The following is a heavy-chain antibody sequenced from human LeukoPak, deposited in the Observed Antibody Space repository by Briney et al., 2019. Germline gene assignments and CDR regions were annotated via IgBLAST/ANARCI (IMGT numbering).Heavy chain of an antibody. J-gene: IGHJ4*02. V-gene: IGHV1-46*01. Sequence: ASVKVSCKASGYTFTSHYMHWVRQAPGQGLEWMGIINPSGGSTSYAQKFQGRVTMTRDMSTSTAYMELRSLRSDDTAVYYCARGSGSYYSYWGQGTLVTVSS. D-gene: IGHD1-26*01. CDR3: ARGSGSYYSY. CDR2: INPSGGST. CDR1: GYTFTSHY.